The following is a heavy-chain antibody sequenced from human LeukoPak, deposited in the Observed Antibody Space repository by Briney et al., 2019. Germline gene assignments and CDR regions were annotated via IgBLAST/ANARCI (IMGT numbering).Heavy chain of an antibody. Sequence: GGSLRLSCAASGFTFNYAWMSWVRQVPGKGLEWVSYISSSGSPIYYADSVKGRFTVSRDNAKNSLYLQMNSLRVEDTAVYYCARDLPIDYWGQGTLVTVSS. J-gene: IGHJ4*02. V-gene: IGHV3-11*04. CDR2: ISSSGSPI. CDR3: ARDLPIDY. CDR1: GFTFNYAW.